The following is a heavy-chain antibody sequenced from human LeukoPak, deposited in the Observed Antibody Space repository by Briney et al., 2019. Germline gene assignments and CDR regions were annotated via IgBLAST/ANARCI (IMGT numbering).Heavy chain of an antibody. Sequence: GGSLRLSCAASGFTFSSYSMNWVRQAPGKGLEWVSSISSSTNYIYYADSVKGRFTISRDNAKNSLYVQMNSLRAEDTAVYYCARGRNLGREIPPYYFDYWGQGTLVTVSS. CDR2: ISSSTNYI. D-gene: IGHD2-2*02. CDR3: ARGRNLGREIPPYYFDY. CDR1: GFTFSSYS. V-gene: IGHV3-21*01. J-gene: IGHJ4*02.